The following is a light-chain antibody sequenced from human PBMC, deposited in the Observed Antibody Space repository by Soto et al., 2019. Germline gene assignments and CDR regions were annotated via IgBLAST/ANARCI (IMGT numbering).Light chain of an antibody. J-gene: IGLJ1*01. V-gene: IGLV2-14*01. CDR1: SSDVGRYNH. Sequence: QSALPQPDSVSGSPGRPITISCTGTSSDVGRYNHVSWYQQYPGKAPKLMIYEVTNRPSGVSNRFSGSKSGNTASLTITGLQADVEADYYCSTFGGTGVFGTGTQVTVL. CDR2: EVT. CDR3: STFGGTGV.